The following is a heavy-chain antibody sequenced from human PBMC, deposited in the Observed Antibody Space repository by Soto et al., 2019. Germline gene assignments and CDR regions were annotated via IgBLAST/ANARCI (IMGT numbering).Heavy chain of an antibody. J-gene: IGHJ4*02. D-gene: IGHD5-12*01. CDR2: ISNSGNTI. CDR1: GFIFINYE. Sequence: PGGSLRLSCAASGFIFINYEINFFRQAPGKGLEWVSYISNSGNTIYYADSVKGRFIISRDNAKSSLYLQMNSLRAEDTAVYYCANLRVATSKDYWGQGTPVTVSS. CDR3: ANLRVATSKDY. V-gene: IGHV3-48*03.